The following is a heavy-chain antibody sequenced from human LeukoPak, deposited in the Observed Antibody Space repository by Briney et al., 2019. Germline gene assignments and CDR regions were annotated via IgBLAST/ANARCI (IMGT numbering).Heavy chain of an antibody. CDR1: GFTFSSYA. CDR2: ISGSGGTT. Sequence: GGSLRLSCAASGFTFSSYAMSWVRQAPGKGLEWVSGISGSGGTTYCADSVEGRFTISRDNSKNTLYLQMNSLRVEDTAVYYCAKVGIAAAPFPFDYWGQGTLVTVSS. CDR3: AKVGIAAAPFPFDY. V-gene: IGHV3-23*01. J-gene: IGHJ4*02. D-gene: IGHD6-13*01.